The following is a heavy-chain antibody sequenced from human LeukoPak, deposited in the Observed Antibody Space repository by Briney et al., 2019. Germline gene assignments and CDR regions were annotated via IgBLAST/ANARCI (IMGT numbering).Heavy chain of an antibody. J-gene: IGHJ5*02. CDR2: INPNSGGT. Sequence: GPSVKVSCKASGYTFTGYYIHWVRQAPGQGLEWMRCINPNSGGTNYAQKFQGRVTMTRDTSISTAYMELSRLRSDDTAVYYCAREGCGGGSCYSKYNWFDPCGQGTLVTVSS. CDR3: AREGCGGGSCYSKYNWFDP. D-gene: IGHD2-15*01. CDR1: GYTFTGYY. V-gene: IGHV1-2*02.